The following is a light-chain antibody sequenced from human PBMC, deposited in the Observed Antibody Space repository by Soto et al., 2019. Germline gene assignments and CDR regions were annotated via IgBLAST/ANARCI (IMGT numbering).Light chain of an antibody. CDR3: QHYYNWPPLT. J-gene: IGKJ4*01. Sequence: EIVMTQSPATLSVSPGERATLSCRASQSVSSNLAWYQQKPGQAPRLLIYGASTRATGIPARFSGSGSGTAFTLTISSLQSEDFAVYSCQHYYNWPPLTFGGGTKVEIK. V-gene: IGKV3-15*01. CDR1: QSVSSN. CDR2: GAS.